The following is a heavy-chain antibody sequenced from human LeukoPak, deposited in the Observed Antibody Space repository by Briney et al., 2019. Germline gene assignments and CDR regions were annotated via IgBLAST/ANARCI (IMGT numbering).Heavy chain of an antibody. V-gene: IGHV3-53*01. CDR2: IYSGGST. Sequence: GGSLRLSCAASGFTVISNYMSWVRQAPGKGLEWVSVIYSGGSTYYADSVKGRFTISRDNSKNTLYLQMNSPRAEDTAVYYCARRYCSSTSCYAFDIWGQGTMVTVSS. CDR3: ARRYCSSTSCYAFDI. D-gene: IGHD2-2*01. CDR1: GFTVISNY. J-gene: IGHJ3*02.